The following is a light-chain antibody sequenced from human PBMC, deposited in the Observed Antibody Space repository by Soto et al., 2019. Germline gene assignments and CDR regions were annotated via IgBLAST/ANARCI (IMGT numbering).Light chain of an antibody. Sequence: DVQMTQTPSSLSASVGDRVILTCRASQSIGHWLAWYQQKPGKAPKHLIYKASSLESGVPTRFSGSGSGTDFTLTISSLQPEDFATYYCQQYNSYVFGPGTKVDIK. J-gene: IGKJ3*01. CDR1: QSIGHW. CDR3: QQYNSYV. V-gene: IGKV1-5*03. CDR2: KAS.